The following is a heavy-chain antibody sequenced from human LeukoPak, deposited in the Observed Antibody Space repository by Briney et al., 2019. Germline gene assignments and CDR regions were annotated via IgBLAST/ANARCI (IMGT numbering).Heavy chain of an antibody. CDR1: GGSFSGYY. CDR3: ARGDYSNGIFDY. D-gene: IGHD4-11*01. V-gene: IGHV4-34*01. Sequence: KTSETLSLTCAVYGGSFSGYYWSWIRQPPGKGLEWIGEINHSGSTNYNPSLKSRVTISVDTSKNQFSLKLSSVTAADTAVYYCARGDYSNGIFDYWGQGTLVTVSS. J-gene: IGHJ4*02. CDR2: INHSGST.